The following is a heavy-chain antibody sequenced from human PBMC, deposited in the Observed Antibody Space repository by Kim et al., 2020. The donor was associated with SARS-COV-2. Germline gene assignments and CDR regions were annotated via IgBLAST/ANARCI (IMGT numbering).Heavy chain of an antibody. Sequence: ASVKVSCKASGYTFTSYGISWVRQAPGQGLEWMGWIRGSNDDTNYAQNLQGRIIVTTDRSTSTAYMELRSLRSDDTAIYYCARDNGFGEHGVEFWGQGTLVTVSS. CDR3: ARDNGFGEHGVEF. CDR2: IRGSNDDT. D-gene: IGHD3-10*01. V-gene: IGHV1-18*04. CDR1: GYTFTSYG. J-gene: IGHJ4*02.